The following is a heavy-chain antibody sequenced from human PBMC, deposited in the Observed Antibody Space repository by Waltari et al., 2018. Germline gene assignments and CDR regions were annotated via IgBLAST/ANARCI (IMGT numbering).Heavy chain of an antibody. Sequence: QVQLVQSGAEVKKPGSSVKVSCEASGGTSSRYAISWVRRAPGPGLEWRGRSTPMRDVVHDEEQVRDRNTITADASTNTDYMELSGLTSEDTAVYYCARENPYRNTGYYYMDVWGKGTTVTVSS. V-gene: IGHV1-69*04. CDR2: STPMRDVV. CDR3: ARENPYRNTGYYYMDV. D-gene: IGHD1-26*01. J-gene: IGHJ6*03. CDR1: GGTSSRYA.